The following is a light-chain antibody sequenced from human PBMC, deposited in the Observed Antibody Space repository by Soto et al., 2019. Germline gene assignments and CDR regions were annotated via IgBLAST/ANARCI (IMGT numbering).Light chain of an antibody. CDR1: SSDVGAYNY. CDR2: DVS. Sequence: QSALTQPASVSGSPGQSITISCTGTSSDVGAYNYVSWYQQHPGKAPKLMIYDVSNRPSGVSNRFSGSKSGNTASLTISGLQAEDEADYYCSPYTSSSTHVFGTGTKVTFL. J-gene: IGLJ1*01. CDR3: SPYTSSSTHV. V-gene: IGLV2-14*01.